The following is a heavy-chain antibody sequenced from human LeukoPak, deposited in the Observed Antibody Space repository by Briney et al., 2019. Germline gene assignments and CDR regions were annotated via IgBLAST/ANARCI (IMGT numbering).Heavy chain of an antibody. CDR3: ARGICSGGSCYIGYYYYYYMDV. CDR2: ISSSSSYI. Sequence: PGGSLRLSCAASGFTFSDYYMSWIRQAPGKGLEWVSYISSSSSYIYYADSVKGRFTISRDNAKSSLYLQMNSLRAEDTAVYYCARGICSGGSCYIGYYYYYYMDVWGKGTTVTVSS. V-gene: IGHV3-11*06. J-gene: IGHJ6*03. D-gene: IGHD2-15*01. CDR1: GFTFSDYY.